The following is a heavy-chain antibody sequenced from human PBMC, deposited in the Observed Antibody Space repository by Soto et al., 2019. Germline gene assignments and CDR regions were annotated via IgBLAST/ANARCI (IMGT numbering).Heavy chain of an antibody. CDR1: GFSLSSSGVG. D-gene: IGHD3-16*01. V-gene: IGHV2-5*02. CDR3: AHREGADYVWGSYNDAFDV. CDR2: IYGDDGE. Sequence: QITLKESGPTLVQPTQTLTLTCTFSGFSLSSSGVGVGWIRQPPGKALEWLALIYGDDGERYTPSLKTRLTITKYTSKNQVVLTMTNTDPVDTATYYCAHREGADYVWGSYNDAFDVWGQGTMVTVSS. J-gene: IGHJ3*01.